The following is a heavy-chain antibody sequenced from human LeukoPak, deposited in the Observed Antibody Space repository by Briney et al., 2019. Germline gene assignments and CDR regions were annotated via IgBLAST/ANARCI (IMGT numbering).Heavy chain of an antibody. Sequence: PGGTLRLSCAASGFTFSSYGMNWVRQAPGKGLEWVSGISGSGGSTYYADSVKGRFTISRDNSKNTLDLQMNSLRAEDTAVYYCARDLGYSSGPNYWGQGTRVTVSS. J-gene: IGHJ4*02. CDR2: ISGSGGST. V-gene: IGHV3-23*01. CDR3: ARDLGYSSGPNY. CDR1: GFTFSSYG. D-gene: IGHD6-19*01.